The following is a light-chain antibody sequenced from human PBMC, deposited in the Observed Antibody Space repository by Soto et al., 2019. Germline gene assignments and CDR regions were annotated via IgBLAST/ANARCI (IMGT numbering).Light chain of an antibody. CDR3: QQRSNWPPSIT. CDR1: QSVTTY. V-gene: IGKV3-11*01. J-gene: IGKJ5*01. Sequence: EIVLTQSPATLSLSPGEIANISCRASQSVTTYLAWYQQKPGQAPRLLIYDASDRATGIPARFSGSGSGTDFTLTISSLEPEDFAVYYCQQRSNWPPSITLGQGTRLEIK. CDR2: DAS.